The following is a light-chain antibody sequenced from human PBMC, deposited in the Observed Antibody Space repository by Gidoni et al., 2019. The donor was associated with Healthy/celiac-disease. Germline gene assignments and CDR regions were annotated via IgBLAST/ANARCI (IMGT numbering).Light chain of an antibody. CDR2: LGS. J-gene: IGKJ2*01. Sequence: VMTQSPLSLPVTPGEPASISCRSSQSLLHSNGYNYLDWYLQKPGQSPQLLIYLGSNRASGVPDRFSGSGSGTDFTLKISRVEAEDVGVYYCMQALQTPRTFGQXTKLEIK. CDR3: MQALQTPRT. CDR1: QSLLHSNGYNY. V-gene: IGKV2-28*01.